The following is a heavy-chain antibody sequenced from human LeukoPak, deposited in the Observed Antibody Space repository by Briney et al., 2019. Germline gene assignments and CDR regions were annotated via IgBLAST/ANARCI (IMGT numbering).Heavy chain of an antibody. Sequence: PRGSLRLSCAASGSSFASYGMNWVRQAPDKGLEWVTFIQTDGGGKYYADSVKGRFTISRDNSKNTVFLQVNNVKAEDTAVYFCAREDGPTYVGRFVDWGLGTLVTVSS. CDR3: AREDGPTYVGRFVD. CDR2: IQTDGGGK. D-gene: IGHD1-26*01. J-gene: IGHJ5*02. V-gene: IGHV3-30*02. CDR1: GSSFASYG.